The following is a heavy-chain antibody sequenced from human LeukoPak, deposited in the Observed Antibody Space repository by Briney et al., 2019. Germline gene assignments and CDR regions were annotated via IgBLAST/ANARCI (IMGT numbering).Heavy chain of an antibody. J-gene: IGHJ4*02. Sequence: GRSLRLSCAASGFTFSSFGMHWVRQAPGKGLEWVAVIWYDGSNKYYADSVKGRFTISRDNSKNTLYLQMNSLRAEDTAIYYCAKGGWLEYWGQGTLVTVSS. CDR3: AKGGWLEY. D-gene: IGHD6-19*01. CDR1: GFTFSSFG. CDR2: IWYDGSNK. V-gene: IGHV3-33*06.